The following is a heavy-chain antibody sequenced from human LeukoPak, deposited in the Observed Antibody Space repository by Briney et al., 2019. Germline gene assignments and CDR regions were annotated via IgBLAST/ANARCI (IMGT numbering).Heavy chain of an antibody. CDR2: IYYSGST. J-gene: IGHJ4*02. CDR1: GGPISSNTYY. CDR3: AREGMYSSGWPTFN. Sequence: PSETLSLTCTVSGGPISSNTYYWGYIRQPPGKGLEWIGSIYYSGSTYYNPSLKSRATISVDTSKNQFSLKLSSVTAADTAVYYCAREGMYSSGWPTFNWGQGTLVTVSS. V-gene: IGHV4-39*02. D-gene: IGHD6-19*01.